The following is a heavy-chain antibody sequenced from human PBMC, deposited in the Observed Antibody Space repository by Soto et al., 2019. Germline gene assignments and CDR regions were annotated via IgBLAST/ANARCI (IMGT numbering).Heavy chain of an antibody. D-gene: IGHD1-20*01. CDR2: ISAYNGNT. Sequence: GASVKVSCKASGYTFTSYGISWVRQAPGQGLEGMGWISAYNGNTNYAQKLQGRVTMNTDTSTSTAYVELRSLRSDDTAVYYCALTKYNWNDVLPRSFDYWGQGTLVTVSA. V-gene: IGHV1-18*01. CDR1: GYTFTSYG. CDR3: ALTKYNWNDVLPRSFDY. J-gene: IGHJ4*02.